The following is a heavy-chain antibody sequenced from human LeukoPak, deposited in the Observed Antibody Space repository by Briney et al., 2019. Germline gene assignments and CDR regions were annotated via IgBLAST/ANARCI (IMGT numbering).Heavy chain of an antibody. CDR1: GFTFSSYG. V-gene: IGHV3-30*02. CDR3: AKDFRPRVEMATIGS. D-gene: IGHD5-24*01. Sequence: GGSLRLSCAASGFTFSSYGMHWVRQAPGKGLEWVAVIWYDGSNKYYADSVKGRFTISRDNSKNTLYLQMNSLRAEDTAVYYCAKDFRPRVEMATIGSWGQGTLVTVSS. J-gene: IGHJ4*02. CDR2: IWYDGSNK.